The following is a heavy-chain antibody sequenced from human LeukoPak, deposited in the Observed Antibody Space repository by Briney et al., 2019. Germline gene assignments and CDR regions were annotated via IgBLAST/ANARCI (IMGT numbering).Heavy chain of an antibody. CDR1: GFTFSSYS. D-gene: IGHD1-26*01. J-gene: IGHJ3*02. CDR2: ISSSSSYI. CDR3: ARDREGYWQFDAFDI. V-gene: IGHV3-21*01. Sequence: PGGSLRLSCAASGFTFSSYSMNWVRQAPGKGLEWVSSISSSSSYIYYADSVKGRFTISRDNAKNSLYLQMNSLRAEDTAVYYCARDREGYWQFDAFDIWGQGTMVTVSS.